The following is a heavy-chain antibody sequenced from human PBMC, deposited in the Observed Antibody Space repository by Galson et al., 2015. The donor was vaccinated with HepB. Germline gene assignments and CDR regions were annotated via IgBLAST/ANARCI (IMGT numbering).Heavy chain of an antibody. V-gene: IGHV3-30*04. CDR2: ISYDGSNK. J-gene: IGHJ5*02. Sequence: SLRLSCAASGFTFSSYAMHWVRQAPGKGLEWVAVISYDGSNKYYADSVKGRFTISRDNSKNTLYLQMNSLRAEDTAVYYCARDNRITMVRGSSGNWFDPWGQGTLVTVSS. CDR3: ARDNRITMVRGSSGNWFDP. CDR1: GFTFSSYA. D-gene: IGHD3-10*01.